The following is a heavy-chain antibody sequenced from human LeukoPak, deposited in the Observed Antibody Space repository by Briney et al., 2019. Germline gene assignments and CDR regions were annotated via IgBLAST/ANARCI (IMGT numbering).Heavy chain of an antibody. D-gene: IGHD2-15*01. Sequence: GGSLRLSCAASGFTFSSYAMSWVRQAPGKGLEWVAVIWYDGSNKYYADSVKGRFTISRDNSKNTLYLQMNSLRAEDTAVYYCARFGSVDAFDIWGQGTMVTVSS. CDR1: GFTFSSYA. J-gene: IGHJ3*02. CDR2: IWYDGSNK. CDR3: ARFGSVDAFDI. V-gene: IGHV3-33*08.